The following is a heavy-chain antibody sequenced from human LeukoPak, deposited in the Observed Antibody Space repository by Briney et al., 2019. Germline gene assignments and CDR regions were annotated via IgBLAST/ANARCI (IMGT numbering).Heavy chain of an antibody. CDR3: AREMQGWFDP. CDR1: GYTFTGYY. CDR2: INPSGGST. Sequence: ASVKVSCKASGYTFTGYYMHWVRQAPGQGLEWMGIINPSGGSTTYAQKFQGRVTMTRDTSTSTVYMELSSLRSEDTAMYYCAREMQGWFDPWGQGTLVTVSS. V-gene: IGHV1-46*01. J-gene: IGHJ5*02.